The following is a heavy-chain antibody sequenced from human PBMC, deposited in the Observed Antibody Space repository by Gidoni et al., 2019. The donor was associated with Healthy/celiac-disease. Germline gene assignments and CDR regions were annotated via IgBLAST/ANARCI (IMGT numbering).Heavy chain of an antibody. D-gene: IGHD3-3*01. CDR3: ARGLKYYDFWSGTTFDY. V-gene: IGHV1-46*01. Sequence: QVQLFLSGAEVKKPGASVKVSCKASGYTFTSYYMHWVLQAPGQGLEWLGIINRSGGSTSYAKKFQGRVTMARETSTSTVYIEVSSLGSEDTAVYYCARGLKYYDFWSGTTFDYWGQGTLVTVSS. CDR2: INRSGGST. CDR1: GYTFTSYY. J-gene: IGHJ4*02.